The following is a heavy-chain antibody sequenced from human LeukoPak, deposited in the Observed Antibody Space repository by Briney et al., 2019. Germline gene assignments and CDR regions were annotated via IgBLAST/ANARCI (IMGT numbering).Heavy chain of an antibody. V-gene: IGHV3-7*01. CDR1: GFTFSSYW. CDR3: ARTRLSCDC. J-gene: IGHJ4*02. Sequence: GGSLRLSCAASGFTFSSYWMTWVRQAPGKGLEWVASINLDGSEKNYVDSVEGRFAISRDNAKKSLFLQMNSLRGEDTAVYYCARTRLSCDCWGQGTLVTVSS. D-gene: IGHD2/OR15-2a*01. CDR2: INLDGSEK.